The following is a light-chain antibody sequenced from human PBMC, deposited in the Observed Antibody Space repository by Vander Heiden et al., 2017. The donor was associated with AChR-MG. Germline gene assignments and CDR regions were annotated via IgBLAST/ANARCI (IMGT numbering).Light chain of an antibody. V-gene: IGKV3-20*01. J-gene: IGKJ3*01. CDR3: QQYGSSSLFT. Sequence: EIVLTQSPGTLSLSPGERATLSCRASQSVSSNYLAWYKQRPGQAPRLLIYGASSRATGIPDRFSGSGYGTDFTLTISRREPEDFAVYYCQQYGSSSLFTFGHGTKVDIK. CDR2: GAS. CDR1: QSVSSNY.